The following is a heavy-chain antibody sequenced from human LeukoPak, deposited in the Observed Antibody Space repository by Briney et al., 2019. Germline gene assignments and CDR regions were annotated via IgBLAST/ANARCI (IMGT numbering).Heavy chain of an antibody. CDR3: ARDLVVPAVNTWGY. V-gene: IGHV1-2*02. D-gene: IGHD2-2*01. J-gene: IGHJ4*02. CDR1: GYTVTGYY. CDR2: INPNSGGT. Sequence: ASVKVSCKASGYTVTGYYMHWVRQAPGQGLEWMGWINPNSGGTNYAQKFQGRVTMTRDTFISTAYMELSRLRSDDTAVYYCARDLVVPAVNTWGYWGQGTLVTVSS.